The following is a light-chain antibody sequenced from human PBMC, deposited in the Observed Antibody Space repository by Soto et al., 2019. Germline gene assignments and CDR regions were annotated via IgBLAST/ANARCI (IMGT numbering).Light chain of an antibody. Sequence: QSALTQSPSASGSPGQSVTISCTGTSSDVGGYNYVSWYQQHPGKAPKLMISEVSKRPSGVPDRFSGSKSGNTASLTVSGLQAEDEADYYCSSYAGSNNDVFGTGTKVTVL. CDR2: EVS. CDR3: SSYAGSNNDV. CDR1: SSDVGGYNY. V-gene: IGLV2-8*01. J-gene: IGLJ1*01.